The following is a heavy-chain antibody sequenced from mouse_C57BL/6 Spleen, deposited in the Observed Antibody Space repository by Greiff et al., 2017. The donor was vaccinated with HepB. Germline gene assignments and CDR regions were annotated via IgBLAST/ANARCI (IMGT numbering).Heavy chain of an antibody. J-gene: IGHJ2*01. Sequence: QVQLQQSGAELVMPGTSVKVSCQASGYAFTNYLIEWVKQRPGQGLEWIGVINPGSGGTNYNEKFKGKATLTADKSSRTAYLQVRSLTSEYSAVYYCARRGSAQATDWGQGTTPTVSS. D-gene: IGHD3-2*02. V-gene: IGHV1-54*01. CDR3: ARRGSAQATD. CDR2: INPGSGGT. CDR1: GYAFTNYL.